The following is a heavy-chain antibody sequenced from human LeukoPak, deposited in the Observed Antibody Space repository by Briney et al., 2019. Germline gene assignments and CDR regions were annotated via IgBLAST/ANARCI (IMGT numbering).Heavy chain of an antibody. J-gene: IGHJ4*02. V-gene: IGHV4-59*02. D-gene: IGHD3-10*01. CDR3: ARGKVRGVRFDY. CDR1: GGSVSSYY. CDR2: IYYSGST. Sequence: SETLSLTCTVSGGSVSSYYWTWIRQPPGKGLEWIGYIYYSGSTNYNPSLKSRVTISVDTSKNQFSLKLSSVTAADTAVYYCARGKVRGVRFDYWGQRTLVTVSS.